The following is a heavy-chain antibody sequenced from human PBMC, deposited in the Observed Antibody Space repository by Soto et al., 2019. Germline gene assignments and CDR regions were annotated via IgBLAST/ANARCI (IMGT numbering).Heavy chain of an antibody. CDR1: GGSISSYY. J-gene: IGHJ4*02. CDR3: ASGAGVVVTAIPSQAFNY. Sequence: SETLSLTCTVSGGSISSYYWTWIRQPPGKGLEWIGYIYYSGSTNYNPSLKSRVTISVDTSKNQFSLKLSSVTAADTAVYYCASGAGVVVTAIPSQAFNYWGQGTLVTVSS. D-gene: IGHD2-21*02. V-gene: IGHV4-59*08. CDR2: IYYSGST.